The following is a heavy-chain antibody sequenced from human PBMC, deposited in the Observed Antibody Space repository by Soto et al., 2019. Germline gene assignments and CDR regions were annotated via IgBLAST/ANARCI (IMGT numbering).Heavy chain of an antibody. CDR3: ARNGTYGDYFDY. Sequence: SETLSLTCTVSGGSISSSSYYWGWIRQPPGKGLEWIGSIYYSGSTYYNPSLKSRVTISVDTSKNQFSLKLSSVTAADTAVYYCARNGTYGDYFDYWGQGTLVNVSS. CDR1: GGSISSSSYY. CDR2: IYYSGST. D-gene: IGHD4-17*01. J-gene: IGHJ4*02. V-gene: IGHV4-39*01.